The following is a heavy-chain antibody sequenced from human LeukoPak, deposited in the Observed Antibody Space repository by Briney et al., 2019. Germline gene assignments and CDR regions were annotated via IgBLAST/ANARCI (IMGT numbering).Heavy chain of an antibody. Sequence: GGSLRLSCAASGFSFSDYHMNWVRQAPGKGLEWVSYIGPGGGATFFADSVKGRFTISTDSAKNSLYLQMNSLTADDTAVYYCASGRDILVAGPGGYFECWGQGTLVTVYS. CDR2: IGPGGGAT. CDR3: ASGRDILVAGPGGYFEC. CDR1: GFSFSDYH. D-gene: IGHD6-19*01. V-gene: IGHV3-11*01. J-gene: IGHJ4*02.